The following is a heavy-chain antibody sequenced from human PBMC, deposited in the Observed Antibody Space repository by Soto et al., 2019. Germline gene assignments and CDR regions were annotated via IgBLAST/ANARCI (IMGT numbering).Heavy chain of an antibody. Sequence: GGSLRLSCAASGFTFSSNSMSWVRQAPGEGLEWVSAISDGGDRNYYVDSVKSRFTISRDKSKKKLYLQMDSFRAEDTAVYYCVTLALGKFDYWGQGILVTVSS. V-gene: IGHV3-23*01. CDR3: VTLALGKFDY. J-gene: IGHJ4*02. D-gene: IGHD1-26*01. CDR1: GFTFSSNS. CDR2: ISDGGDRN.